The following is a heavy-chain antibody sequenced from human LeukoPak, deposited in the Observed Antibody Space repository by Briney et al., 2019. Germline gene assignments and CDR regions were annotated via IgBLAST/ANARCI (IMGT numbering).Heavy chain of an antibody. V-gene: IGHV3-23*01. CDR3: AKANMVRGVTLKFDY. CDR1: GFTFSRYS. J-gene: IGHJ4*02. Sequence: GGSLRLSCAASGFTFSRYSMNWVRQAPGKGLEWVSAISGSGGSTYYADSVKGRFTISRDNSKNTLYLQLNSLRAEDTAVYYCAKANMVRGVTLKFDYWGQGTLVTVSS. CDR2: ISGSGGST. D-gene: IGHD3-10*01.